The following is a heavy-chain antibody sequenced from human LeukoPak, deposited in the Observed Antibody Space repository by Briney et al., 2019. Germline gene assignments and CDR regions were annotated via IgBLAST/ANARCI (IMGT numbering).Heavy chain of an antibody. CDR3: ARDSLSGSSLFDY. J-gene: IGHJ4*02. Sequence: GGSLRLPCAASGFTFSSYAMHWVRQAPGKGLEWVAVISYDGSNKYYADSVKGRFTISRDNSKNTLYLQMNSLRAEDTAVYYCARDSLSGSSLFDYWGQGTLVTVSS. CDR2: ISYDGSNK. CDR1: GFTFSSYA. V-gene: IGHV3-30*04. D-gene: IGHD1-26*01.